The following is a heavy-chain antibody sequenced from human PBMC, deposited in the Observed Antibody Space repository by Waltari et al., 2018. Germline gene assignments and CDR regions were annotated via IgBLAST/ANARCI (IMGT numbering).Heavy chain of an antibody. CDR2: ISGSGCST. J-gene: IGHJ5*01. CDR1: GFTFSGYA. D-gene: IGHD1-26*01. CDR3: AKWGGSYWLSPPLSDS. V-gene: IGHV3-23*01. Sequence: EVQLLESGGGLVQPGGSLRLSCAASGFTFSGYAMSWVRQAPGKGLEWGSSISGSGCSTYYADSVKGRFTISRDNSKNTLYRQMNSLRAEDTAVYYCAKWGGSYWLSPPLSDSWGQGTLVTVSS.